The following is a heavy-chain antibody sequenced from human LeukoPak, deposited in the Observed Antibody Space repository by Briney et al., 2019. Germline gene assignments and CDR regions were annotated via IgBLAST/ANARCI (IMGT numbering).Heavy chain of an antibody. CDR3: AGYYGSGSYYLQDY. CDR1: GFSLSTSGMR. V-gene: IGHV2-70*04. CDR2: IDWDDDK. J-gene: IGHJ4*02. Sequence: SGPTLVXPTQTLTLTCTFSGFSLSTSGMRVSWIRQPPGKALEWLARIDWDDDKFYSTSLKTRLTISKDTSKNQVVLTMTNMDPVDTATYYCAGYYGSGSYYLQDYRGQGTLVTVSS. D-gene: IGHD3-10*01.